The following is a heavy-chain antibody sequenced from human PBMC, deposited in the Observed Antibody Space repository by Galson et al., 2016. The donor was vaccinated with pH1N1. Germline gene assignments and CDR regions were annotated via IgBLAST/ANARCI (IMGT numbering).Heavy chain of an antibody. CDR3: ARNRRVGAAWIEAFDI. J-gene: IGHJ3*02. Sequence: TLSLTCSVSGGSMTSVAFHWSWIRQSAGEGLQYIGRVYTSGTTNYNPSLVGRATISIDLSKNQFSLALRSVAAEDTAVYYCARNRRVGAAWIEAFDIWGQGKMVTVSS. CDR2: VYTSGTT. V-gene: IGHV4-61*02. D-gene: IGHD3-10*01. CDR1: GGSMTSVAFH.